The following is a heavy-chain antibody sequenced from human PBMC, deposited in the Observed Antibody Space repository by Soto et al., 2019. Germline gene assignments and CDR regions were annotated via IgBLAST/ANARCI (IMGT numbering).Heavy chain of an antibody. Sequence: QVRLVESGGGVVQPGRSLRLSCAASGFTFSSYAMQWVRQAPGKGLEWVAVISYDGSTKYHADSVKGRFTISRDNSKNXLYLQMNSLRAEDTAVYYCARDPLWGTAMVLWYFDLWGRGTLVTVSS. CDR2: ISYDGSTK. CDR1: GFTFSSYA. CDR3: ARDPLWGTAMVLWYFDL. D-gene: IGHD5-18*01. J-gene: IGHJ2*01. V-gene: IGHV3-30-3*01.